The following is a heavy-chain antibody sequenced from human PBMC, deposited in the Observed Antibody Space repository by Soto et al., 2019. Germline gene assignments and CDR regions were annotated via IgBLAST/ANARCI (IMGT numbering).Heavy chain of an antibody. CDR2: IYYSGST. D-gene: IGHD3-3*01. CDR1: GGSISSGVYY. J-gene: IGHJ5*02. CDR3: ARERKDDFWSGYYPINWFDP. Sequence: SETLSLTCTVSGGSISSGVYYWIWIRQHPGKVLEWIGYIYYSGSTYYNPSLKSRVTISVDTSKNQFSLKLSSVTAADTAVYYCARERKDDFWSGYYPINWFDPWGQGTLVTVSS. V-gene: IGHV4-31*03.